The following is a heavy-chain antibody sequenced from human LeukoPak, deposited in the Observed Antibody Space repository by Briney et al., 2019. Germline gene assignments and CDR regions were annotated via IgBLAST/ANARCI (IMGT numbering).Heavy chain of an antibody. CDR3: ARGLARTSMVTRGGVRFDY. CDR1: GYTFTSYD. CDR2: MNPNSGNT. Sequence: ASVEVSCKASGYTFTSYDINWVRQATGQGLEWMGWMNPNSGNTGYAQKFQGRVTMTRSTSISTAYMELSSLRSEDTAVYYCARGLARTSMVTRGGVRFDYWGQGTLVTVSS. J-gene: IGHJ4*02. D-gene: IGHD5-18*01. V-gene: IGHV1-8*02.